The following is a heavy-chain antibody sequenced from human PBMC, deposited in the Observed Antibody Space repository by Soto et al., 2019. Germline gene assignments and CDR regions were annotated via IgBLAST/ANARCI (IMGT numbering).Heavy chain of an antibody. Sequence: ASVKVSCKASGYTFTSYGISWVRQAPGQGLEWMGWISAYNGNTNYAQKLQGRVTMTTDTSTSTAYMELRSLSSDDTAVYYCVRAWYYAFWSGYYPSYYYYGMDVWGQGNTVAVSS. D-gene: IGHD3-3*01. CDR3: VRAWYYAFWSGYYPSYYYYGMDV. J-gene: IGHJ6*01. CDR2: ISAYNGNT. CDR1: GYTFTSYG. V-gene: IGHV1-18*04.